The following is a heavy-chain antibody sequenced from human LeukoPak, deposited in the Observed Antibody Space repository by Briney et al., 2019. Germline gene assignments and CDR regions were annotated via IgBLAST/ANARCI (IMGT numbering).Heavy chain of an antibody. Sequence: GSSVKVSCKASGGTFSSYAISWVRQAPGQGLEWMGGIIPIFGTANYAQKFQGRVTITADKSTSTAYMELSSLRSEDTAVYYCARREPPIQGMDVWGKGTTVTVSS. CDR3: ARREPPIQGMDV. J-gene: IGHJ6*03. V-gene: IGHV1-69*06. CDR2: IIPIFGTA. CDR1: GGTFSSYA. D-gene: IGHD1-14*01.